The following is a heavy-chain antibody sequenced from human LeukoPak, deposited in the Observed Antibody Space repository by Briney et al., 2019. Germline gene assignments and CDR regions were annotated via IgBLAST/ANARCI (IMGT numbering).Heavy chain of an antibody. Sequence: PGRSLRLSCAASGFTFSSYAMHWVRQAPGKGLEWVAVIWYDGSNKYYADSVKGRFTISRDNSKNTLYLQMNSLRAEDTAVYYCARERRGFDYWGQGTLVTVSS. CDR2: IWYDGSNK. CDR1: GFTFSSYA. CDR3: ARERRGFDY. V-gene: IGHV3-33*08. J-gene: IGHJ4*02.